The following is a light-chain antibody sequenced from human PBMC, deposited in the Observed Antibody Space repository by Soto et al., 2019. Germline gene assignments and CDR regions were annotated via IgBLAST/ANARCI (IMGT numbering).Light chain of an antibody. J-gene: IGKJ4*01. Sequence: EIVLTQSPATLSLSPGERATLSCRASQSVSSYLAWYQQKPGQAPRLLIYDASNRSTGIPARFSGSGSGTDFTLTISSLEPEDFAVYYCQHRSNWPLTFGGGTKVEIK. V-gene: IGKV3-11*01. CDR1: QSVSSY. CDR2: DAS. CDR3: QHRSNWPLT.